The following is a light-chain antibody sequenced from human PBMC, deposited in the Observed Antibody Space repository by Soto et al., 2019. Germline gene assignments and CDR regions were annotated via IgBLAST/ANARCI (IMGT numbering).Light chain of an antibody. CDR2: EVS. Sequence: QSALTQPPSASGSPGQSVTISCTGTSSDVGGYKYVSWYQQYPGKAPKLMIYEVSKRPSGVPDRFSASKSGNTASLTVSGLQAEDEADYYCSSYAGSNNVLFGGGTKVTVL. CDR1: SSDVGGYKY. J-gene: IGLJ2*01. V-gene: IGLV2-8*01. CDR3: SSYAGSNNVL.